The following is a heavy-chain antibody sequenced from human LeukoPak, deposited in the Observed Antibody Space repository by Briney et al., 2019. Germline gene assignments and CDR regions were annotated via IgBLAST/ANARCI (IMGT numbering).Heavy chain of an antibody. V-gene: IGHV3-23*01. D-gene: IGHD3-22*01. CDR2: ISGSDGST. J-gene: IGHJ6*02. CDR3: ARDAGAGDSSGYYYYYYGMDV. CDR1: GFTFSTYA. Sequence: GGSLRLSCAASGFTFSTYAMSWVRQAPGKGLEWVSGISGSDGSTYYADSVKGRFTISRDNSKNTLYLRMNSPRAEDTAVYYCARDAGAGDSSGYYYYYYGMDVWGQGTTVTVSS.